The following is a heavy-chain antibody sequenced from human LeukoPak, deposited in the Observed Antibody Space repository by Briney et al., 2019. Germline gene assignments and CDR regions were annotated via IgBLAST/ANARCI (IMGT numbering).Heavy chain of an antibody. CDR1: GGSISSGSYY. Sequence: SQTLSLTCTVSGGSISSGSYYWSWIRQPAGKGLEWIGRIYTSGSTNYNPSLKSRVTISVDTSKNQFSLKLSSVTAADTAVYYCARELYYDSSCYYFSFDYWGQGTLVTVSS. CDR3: ARELYYDSSCYYFSFDY. J-gene: IGHJ4*02. D-gene: IGHD3-22*01. V-gene: IGHV4-61*02. CDR2: IYTSGST.